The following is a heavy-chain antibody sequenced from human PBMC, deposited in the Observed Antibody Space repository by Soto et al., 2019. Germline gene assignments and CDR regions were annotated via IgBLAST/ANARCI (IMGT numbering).Heavy chain of an antibody. CDR2: ISYDGSNK. CDR3: ARGGADSGSYYAPFDY. V-gene: IGHV3-30-3*01. J-gene: IGHJ4*02. D-gene: IGHD1-26*01. Sequence: QVQLVESGGGVVQPGRSLRLSCAASGFTFSSYAMHWVRQAPGKGLEWVAVISYDGSNKYYADSVKGRFTISRDNSKNTLYLQMNSLRAEDTAVYYCARGGADSGSYYAPFDYWGQGTLVTVSS. CDR1: GFTFSSYA.